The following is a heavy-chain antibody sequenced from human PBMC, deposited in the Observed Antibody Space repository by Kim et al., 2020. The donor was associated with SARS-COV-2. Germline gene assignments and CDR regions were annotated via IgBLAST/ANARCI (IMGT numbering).Heavy chain of an antibody. CDR1: GGSFSGYY. CDR3: ARIPEGSY. D-gene: IGHD3-10*01. Sequence: SETLSLTCAVYGGSFSGYYWSWIRQPPGKGLEWIGEINHSGSTNYNPSLKSRVTISVDTSKNQFYLKLSSVTAAATAVYYCARIPEGSYWGQGILVTFSS. CDR2: INHSGST. V-gene: IGHV4-34*01. J-gene: IGHJ4*02.